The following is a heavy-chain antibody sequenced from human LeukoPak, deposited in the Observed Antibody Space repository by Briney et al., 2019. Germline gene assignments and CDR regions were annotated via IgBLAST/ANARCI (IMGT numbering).Heavy chain of an antibody. CDR3: ARDRCSGGSCYEIGY. V-gene: IGHV4-4*07. CDR2: IYTSGST. CDR1: GGSISSYY. Sequence: SETLSLTCTVSGGSISSYYWSWIRQPAGKGLEWIGRIYTSGSTNYNPSVKSRVTISVDTTKNQFSLKLSSVTAADTAVYYCARDRCSGGSCYEIGYWGQGTLVTVSS. J-gene: IGHJ4*02. D-gene: IGHD2-15*01.